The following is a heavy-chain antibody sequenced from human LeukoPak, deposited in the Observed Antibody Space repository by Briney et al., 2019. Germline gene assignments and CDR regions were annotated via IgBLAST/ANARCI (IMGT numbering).Heavy chain of an antibody. CDR3: AIYTSSWYY. J-gene: IGHJ4*02. V-gene: IGHV3-21*01. CDR1: GFTFSSYF. D-gene: IGHD6-13*01. Sequence: GGSLRLSCAASGFTFSSYFMNWVRQAPGKGLEWVSSISSDSSYIYNADSVKGRFTISRDNAKNSLFLQMDSLRADDTALYYYAIYTSSWYYWGQGALVTVSS. CDR2: ISSDSSYI.